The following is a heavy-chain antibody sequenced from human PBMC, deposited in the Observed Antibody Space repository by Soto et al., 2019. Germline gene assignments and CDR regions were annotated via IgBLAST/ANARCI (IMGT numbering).Heavy chain of an antibody. D-gene: IGHD1-26*01. V-gene: IGHV3-11*06. CDR1: GFTFSDYY. Sequence: GGSLRLSCAASGFTFSDYYMSWIRQAPGKGLEWVSYISSSSSYTNYADSVKGRFTISRDNAKNSPYLQMNSLRAEDTAVYYCARIDSGSYAEFDYWGQGTLVTVSS. J-gene: IGHJ4*02. CDR2: ISSSSSYT. CDR3: ARIDSGSYAEFDY.